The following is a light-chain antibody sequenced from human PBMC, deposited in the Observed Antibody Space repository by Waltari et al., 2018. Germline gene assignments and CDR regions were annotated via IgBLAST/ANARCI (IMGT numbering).Light chain of an antibody. J-gene: IGLJ3*02. V-gene: IGLV2-23*01. CDR1: SSDVGCYDL. CDR2: EAT. Sequence: QSALTQPASVSASPGQSITISCTGTSSDVGCYDLVSWYQHHPGKAPKLMIYEATQRPSGVSDRFSGSKSGNTASLTVAGLQAGDEADYCCCSYVGDVTWVFGGGTKLTVL. CDR3: CSYVGDVTWV.